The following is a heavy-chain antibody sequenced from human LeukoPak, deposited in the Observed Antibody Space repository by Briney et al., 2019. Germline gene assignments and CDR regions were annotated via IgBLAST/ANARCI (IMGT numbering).Heavy chain of an antibody. Sequence: GGSLRLSCAASGFTFDDYGMSWVRQAPGKGLEWVSGINWNGDSTGYADSAKGRFTISRDNAKNSLYLQMNSLRAEDTALYHCARDPYYGSGSYSTFEYWGQGTLVTVSS. CDR2: INWNGDST. J-gene: IGHJ4*02. D-gene: IGHD3-10*01. CDR3: ARDPYYGSGSYSTFEY. V-gene: IGHV3-20*01. CDR1: GFTFDDYG.